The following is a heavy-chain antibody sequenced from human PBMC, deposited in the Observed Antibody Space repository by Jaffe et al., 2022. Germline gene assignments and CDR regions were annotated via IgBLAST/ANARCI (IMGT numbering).Heavy chain of an antibody. J-gene: IGHJ4*02. D-gene: IGHD6-13*01. CDR3: ARGADSSSWYYFDY. CDR1: GFTVSSNY. CDR2: IYSGGST. Sequence: EVQLVESGGGLVQPGGSLRLSCAASGFTVSSNYMSWVRQAPGKGLEWVSVIYSGGSTYYADSVKGRFTISRDNSKNTLYLQMNSLRAEDTAVYYCARGADSSSWYYFDYWGQGTLVTVSS. V-gene: IGHV3-66*02.